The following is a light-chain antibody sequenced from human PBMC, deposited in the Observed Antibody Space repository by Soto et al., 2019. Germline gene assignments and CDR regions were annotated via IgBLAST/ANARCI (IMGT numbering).Light chain of an antibody. Sequence: QPASVSGSPGQSITISCTGTSSDVGSYNLVSWHQQHPGKAPKLMIYEGSKRPSGVSHRFSGSKSGNTASLTISGLQAEDEADYYCCSYAVGSTLVFGGGTKVTVL. J-gene: IGLJ2*01. V-gene: IGLV2-23*01. CDR2: EGS. CDR3: CSYAVGSTLV. CDR1: SSDVGSYNL.